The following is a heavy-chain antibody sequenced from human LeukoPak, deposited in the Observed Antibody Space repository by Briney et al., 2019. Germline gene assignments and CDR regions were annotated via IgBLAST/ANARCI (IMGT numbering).Heavy chain of an antibody. D-gene: IGHD2-21*01. CDR2: INHSGST. CDR3: ARGGGEAPSS. Sequence: SETLSLTCAVYGGSFSGYYWSWIRQPPGKGLEWVGEINHSGSTNYSPSLKSRVTISTDTSKNQFSLKLSSVTAADTAVYFCARGGGEAPSSWGQGNLVTVSS. V-gene: IGHV4-34*01. J-gene: IGHJ4*02. CDR1: GGSFSGYY.